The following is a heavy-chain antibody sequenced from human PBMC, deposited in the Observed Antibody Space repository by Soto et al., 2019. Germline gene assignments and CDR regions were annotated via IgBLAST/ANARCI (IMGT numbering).Heavy chain of an antibody. CDR3: ARQRTTSSSFDP. CDR1: GFSLSTSGVG. D-gene: IGHD3-10*01. CDR2: VYRDDAK. J-gene: IGHJ5*02. V-gene: IGHV2-5*02. Sequence: QITLKESGPTLVKPTQTLTLTCTFSGFSLSTSGVGVGWIRQPPGKALEWLALVYRDDAKRYSPSLKSRLTIPQDTSKNQVVLTMTNLDPVDTATYYCARQRTTSSSFDPWGQGTLVTVSS.